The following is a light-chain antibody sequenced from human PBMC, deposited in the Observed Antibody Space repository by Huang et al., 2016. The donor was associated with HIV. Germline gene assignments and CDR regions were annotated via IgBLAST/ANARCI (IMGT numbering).Light chain of an antibody. CDR1: QGIRSY. J-gene: IGKJ3*01. Sequence: DIQMTQSPSSLSASVGDRVTITCRATQGIRSYLNWYQQRPGKAPTLLVYAASNLQSGVPHRFSGSGPGTDFTLTINDLQPEDFATYYCQQSDRFPYTFGPGTKVDI. CDR3: QQSDRFPYT. CDR2: AAS. V-gene: IGKV1-39*01.